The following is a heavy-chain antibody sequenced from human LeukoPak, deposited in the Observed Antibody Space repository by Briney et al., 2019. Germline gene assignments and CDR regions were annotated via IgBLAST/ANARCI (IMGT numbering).Heavy chain of an antibody. J-gene: IGHJ5*02. Sequence: GGSLRLSCAASGFTFSSYSMNWVRQAPGKGLEWVPSISSSSSYIYYADSVKGRFTISRDNAKNSLYLQMNSLRAEDTAVYYCARDRSITIFGVVSIQVDWFDPWGQGTLVTVSS. V-gene: IGHV3-21*01. D-gene: IGHD3-3*01. CDR3: ARDRSITIFGVVSIQVDWFDP. CDR1: GFTFSSYS. CDR2: ISSSSSYI.